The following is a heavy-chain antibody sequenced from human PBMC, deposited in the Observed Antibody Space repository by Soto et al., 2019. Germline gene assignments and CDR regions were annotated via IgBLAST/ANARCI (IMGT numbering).Heavy chain of an antibody. D-gene: IGHD4-17*01. CDR2: IGGRGGNT. J-gene: IGHJ4*02. V-gene: IGHV3-23*01. CDR1: GFTFNNYA. Sequence: EVHLLESGGGLVQRGGSLRLSCVASGFTFNNYAMNWVRQAPGKGLEWVSNIGGRGGNTFYADSMRGRFTISRDNSKNTVYLQMNNLRVDDSATYYCAKPIAYGDFAGSFDSWGQGTLVTVSP. CDR3: AKPIAYGDFAGSFDS.